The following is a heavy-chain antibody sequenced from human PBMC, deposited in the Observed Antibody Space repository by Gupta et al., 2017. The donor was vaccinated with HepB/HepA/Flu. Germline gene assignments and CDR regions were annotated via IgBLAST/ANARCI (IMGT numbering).Heavy chain of an antibody. V-gene: IGHV4-34*01. CDR3: ARGCFNYYYYMDV. J-gene: IGHJ6*03. CDR1: GGSLSGYY. Sequence: QGQLRRWGAGRLKPWEPLSLTCAVYGGSLSGYYWSWIRQPPGKGREWSGEINHTGSTNHNPSLKSRVTISADTSKSQFSLKLTSVTAADTAVYYCARGCFNYYYYMDVWGKGTTVTVSS. CDR2: INHTGST.